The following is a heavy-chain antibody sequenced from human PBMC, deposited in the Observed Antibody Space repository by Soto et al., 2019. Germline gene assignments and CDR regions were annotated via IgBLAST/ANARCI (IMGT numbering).Heavy chain of an antibody. D-gene: IGHD3-3*01. Sequence: GSLRLSCAASGFTFSSYGMHWVRQAPGKGLEWVAVIWYDGSNKYYADSVKGRFTISRDNSKNTLYLQMNSLRAEDTAVYYCAREGRITIFGVVIGYGMDVWGQGTTVTVSS. J-gene: IGHJ6*02. V-gene: IGHV3-33*01. CDR2: IWYDGSNK. CDR3: AREGRITIFGVVIGYGMDV. CDR1: GFTFSSYG.